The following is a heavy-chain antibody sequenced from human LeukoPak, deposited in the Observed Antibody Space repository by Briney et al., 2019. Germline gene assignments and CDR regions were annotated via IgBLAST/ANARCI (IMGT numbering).Heavy chain of an antibody. J-gene: IGHJ3*02. Sequence: ASVKVSCKASGGTFSSYAISWVRQAPGQGLEWMGWINTNTGNPTYAQGFTGRFVFSLDTSVSTAYLQISSLKAEDTAVYYCARDRERDCSGGSCYDDAFDIWGQGTMVTVSS. CDR1: GGTFSSYA. CDR3: ARDRERDCSGGSCYDDAFDI. D-gene: IGHD2-15*01. V-gene: IGHV7-4-1*02. CDR2: INTNTGNP.